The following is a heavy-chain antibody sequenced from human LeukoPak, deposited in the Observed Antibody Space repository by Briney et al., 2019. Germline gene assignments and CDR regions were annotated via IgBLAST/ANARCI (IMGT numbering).Heavy chain of an antibody. V-gene: IGHV3-73*01. CDR3: ARTDYYYDSSGYPVEYFQH. Sequence: GGSLRLSCAASGFTFSGSAMHWVRQASGKGLEWVGRIRSKANSYATAYAASVKGRFTISRDNSKNTLYLQMNSLRAEDTAVYYCARTDYYYDSSGYPVEYFQHWGQGTLVTVSS. CDR1: GFTFSGSA. CDR2: IRSKANSYAT. D-gene: IGHD3-22*01. J-gene: IGHJ1*01.